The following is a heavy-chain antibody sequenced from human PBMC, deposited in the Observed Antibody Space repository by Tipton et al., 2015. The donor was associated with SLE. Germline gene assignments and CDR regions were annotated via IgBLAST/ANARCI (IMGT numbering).Heavy chain of an antibody. V-gene: IGHV4-34*01. J-gene: IGHJ6*03. Sequence: TLSLTCAVYGGSFSGYFWSWIRQPPGKGLEWIGEINHSGGTNYNPSLKRRVTISGDTSKNQFSLRLNSVTAADTAVYYCARGYKQLSRQWPATVYMDVWGKGTTVTVS. CDR2: INHSGGT. D-gene: IGHD6-13*01. CDR3: ARGYKQLSRQWPATVYMDV. CDR1: GGSFSGYF.